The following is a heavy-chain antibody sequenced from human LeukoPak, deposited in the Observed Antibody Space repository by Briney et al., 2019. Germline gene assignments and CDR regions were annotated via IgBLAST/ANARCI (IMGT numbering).Heavy chain of an antibody. J-gene: IGHJ6*02. CDR2: ISGSGGST. CDR3: AKGGGYCSSTSCSGATNYYYGMDV. CDR1: GFTFSSYA. Sequence: GGSLRLSCAASGFTFSSYAMSWVRQAPGKGLEWVSAISGSGGSTYYADSVKGRFTISRDNSKNTLYLQMNSLRAEDTAVYYCAKGGGYCSSTSCSGATNYYYGMDVWGQGTTVTVSS. V-gene: IGHV3-23*01. D-gene: IGHD2-2*01.